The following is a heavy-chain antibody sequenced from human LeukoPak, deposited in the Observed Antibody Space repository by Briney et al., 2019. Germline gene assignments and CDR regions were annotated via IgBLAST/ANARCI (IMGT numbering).Heavy chain of an antibody. Sequence: SQTLSLTCAVSGGSISSGGYSWSWIRQPPGKGLEWIGYIYHSGSTYYNPSLKSRVTISVDRSKNQFSLKLSSVTAADTAVYYCARERITMVRGVILGHWFDPWGQGTLVTVSS. CDR1: GGSISSGGYS. CDR2: IYHSGST. J-gene: IGHJ5*02. CDR3: ARERITMVRGVILGHWFDP. D-gene: IGHD3-10*01. V-gene: IGHV4-30-2*01.